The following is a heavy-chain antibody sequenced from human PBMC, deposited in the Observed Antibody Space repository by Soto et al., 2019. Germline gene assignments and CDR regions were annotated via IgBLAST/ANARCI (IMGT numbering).Heavy chain of an antibody. J-gene: IGHJ4*02. V-gene: IGHV3-21*01. CDR3: ARATIVTASHFDF. CDR1: GFTFSLHS. Sequence: SGGSLILSCVGSGFTFSLHSMNWVLQAPGKGLEWVSSISSTSGFIFYADSLKCRFTISRDNAKNSLYLQMNSLGVDDTAVYYCARATIVTASHFDFWGQGILVTVSS. D-gene: IGHD2-21*02. CDR2: ISSTSGFI.